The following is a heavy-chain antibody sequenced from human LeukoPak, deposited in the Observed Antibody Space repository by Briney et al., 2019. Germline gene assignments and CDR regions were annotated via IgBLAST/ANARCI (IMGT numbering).Heavy chain of an antibody. J-gene: IGHJ6*02. CDR2: INPSGGST. V-gene: IGHV1-46*01. Sequence: ASVNVSCKASGYTFTSYYMHWERQAPGQGLEWMGIINPSGGSTSYAQKFQGRVTMTRDTSTSTVYMELSSLRSEDTAVYYCARKITIFADGMDVWGQGTTVTVSS. CDR1: GYTFTSYY. D-gene: IGHD3-3*01. CDR3: ARKITIFADGMDV.